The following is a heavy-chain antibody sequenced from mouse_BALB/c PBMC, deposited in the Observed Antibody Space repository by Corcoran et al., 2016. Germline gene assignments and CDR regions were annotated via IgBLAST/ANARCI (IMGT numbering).Heavy chain of an antibody. CDR3: ARAPYAMDY. CDR2: INTYTGEP. Sequence: QIQLVQSGPELKKPGGTVKISCKASGYTFTNYGMNWVKQAPGKGLKWMGWINTYTGEPTYADDFKGRFAFSLETSASTAYLQINNLKNEDTATYCCARAPYAMDYWGQGTSVTVSS. J-gene: IGHJ4*01. CDR1: GYTFTNYG. V-gene: IGHV9-3-1*01.